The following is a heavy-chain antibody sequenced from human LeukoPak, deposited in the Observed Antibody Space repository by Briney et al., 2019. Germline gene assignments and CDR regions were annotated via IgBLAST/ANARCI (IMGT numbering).Heavy chain of an antibody. Sequence: PGRSLRLSCAASGFTFSDYYMSWIRQAPGKGLEWVSAISGSGGSTYYADSVKGRFTISRDNSKNTLYLQMNSLRAEDTAVYYCAPPSRRQKDYWGQGTLVTVSS. CDR1: GFTFSDYY. J-gene: IGHJ4*02. CDR2: ISGSGGST. CDR3: APPSRRQKDY. V-gene: IGHV3-23*01.